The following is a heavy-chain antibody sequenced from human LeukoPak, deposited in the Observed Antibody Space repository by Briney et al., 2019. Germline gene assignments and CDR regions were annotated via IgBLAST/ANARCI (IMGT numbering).Heavy chain of an antibody. CDR2: INHSGST. Sequence: SETLSLTCAVYGGSFSGYYWSWIRQPPGKGLEWIGEINHSGSTNYNPSLKSRVTISVDTSKNQFSLKLSSVTAADTAVYYCARLVAVAGDTPDYWGQGTLVTVSS. CDR3: ARLVAVAGDTPDY. CDR1: GGSFSGYY. J-gene: IGHJ4*02. D-gene: IGHD6-19*01. V-gene: IGHV4-34*01.